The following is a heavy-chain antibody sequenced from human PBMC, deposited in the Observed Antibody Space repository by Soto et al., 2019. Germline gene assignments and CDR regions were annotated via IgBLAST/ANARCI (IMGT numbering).Heavy chain of an antibody. D-gene: IGHD3-22*01. CDR2: INPNSGGT. V-gene: IGHV1-2*04. Sequence: GASVKVSCKASGYTFTGYYMHWVRQAPGQGLEWMGWINPNSGGTNYAQKFQGWVTMTRDTSISTAYMELSRLRSDDTAVYYCARDPLWGYYDSSGSTTRDAFDIWGQGTMVTVSS. CDR3: ARDPLWGYYDSSGSTTRDAFDI. CDR1: GYTFTGYY. J-gene: IGHJ3*02.